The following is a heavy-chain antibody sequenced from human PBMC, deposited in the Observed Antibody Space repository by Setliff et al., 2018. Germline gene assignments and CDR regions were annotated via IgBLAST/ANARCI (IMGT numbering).Heavy chain of an antibody. CDR3: AKNGFGVVALGVNNWFDP. D-gene: IGHD3-10*01. J-gene: IGHJ5*02. CDR1: GYTFTNYA. Sequence: GASVKVSCKASGYTFTNYAIHWVRQAPGQRLEWMGWINAGNGNTKYSQKFQGRVTITRDTSASTAYMELSSLRSEDTAVYYCAKNGFGVVALGVNNWFDPWGQGTLVTVSS. V-gene: IGHV1-3*01. CDR2: INAGNGNT.